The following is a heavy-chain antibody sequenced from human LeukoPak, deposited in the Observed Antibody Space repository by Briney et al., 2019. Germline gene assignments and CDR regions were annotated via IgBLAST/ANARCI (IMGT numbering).Heavy chain of an antibody. J-gene: IGHJ6*02. CDR2: TYYRSKWYN. CDR3: ALARSEYHYGMDV. Sequence: QTLSLTRAISGDSVSSISVAWNWIRQSPSRGLEWLGRTYYRSKWYNEYAVSVKGRININPDPSKNQFSLQLNSVTPEDTAVYYCALARSEYHYGMDVWGQGATVTVSS. CDR1: GDSVSSISVA. V-gene: IGHV6-1*01.